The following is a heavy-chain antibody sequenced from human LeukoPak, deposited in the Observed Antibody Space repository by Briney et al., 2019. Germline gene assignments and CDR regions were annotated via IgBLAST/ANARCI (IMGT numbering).Heavy chain of an antibody. CDR1: GFTCSSYE. CDR3: ARDTGYCSSTSCYGVLMDV. D-gene: IGHD2-2*01. CDR2: ISSSGSTI. Sequence: PGGSLRLSCAASGFTCSSYEMNWVRQAPGKGLEWVSYISSSGSTIYYADSVKGRFTVPRDNAKNSLYLQMNSLRADDTAVYYCARDTGYCSSTSCYGVLMDVWGKGTTVTVSS. V-gene: IGHV3-48*03. J-gene: IGHJ6*04.